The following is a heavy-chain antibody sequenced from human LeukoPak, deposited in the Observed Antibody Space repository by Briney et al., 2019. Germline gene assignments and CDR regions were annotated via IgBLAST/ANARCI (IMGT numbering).Heavy chain of an antibody. CDR2: IYYSGST. D-gene: IGHD3-16*01. CDR1: GGSISSYY. CDR3: ARRRIGPIDY. V-gene: IGHV4-59*08. J-gene: IGHJ4*02. Sequence: PSETLSLTCTVSGGSISSYYWSWIRQPPGKGLEWIGYIYYSGSTNYNPSLKSRVTISVDTSKNQFSLKLSSVTAADMAVYYCARRRIGPIDYWGQGTLVTVSS.